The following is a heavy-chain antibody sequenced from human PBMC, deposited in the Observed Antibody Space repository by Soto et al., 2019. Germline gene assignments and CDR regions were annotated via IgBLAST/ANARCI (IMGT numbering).Heavy chain of an antibody. V-gene: IGHV4-59*12. J-gene: IGHJ4*02. CDR1: GGSISSYY. D-gene: IGHD5-12*01. CDR2: IYYSGST. Sequence: PSETLSLTCTFSGGSISSYYWSWIRQPPGKGLEWIGYIYYSGSTNYNPSLKSRVTISVDISRNQFFLKLSSVTAADTAVYYCTKNSAYALDYWGQGTLVTVSS. CDR3: TKNSAYALDY.